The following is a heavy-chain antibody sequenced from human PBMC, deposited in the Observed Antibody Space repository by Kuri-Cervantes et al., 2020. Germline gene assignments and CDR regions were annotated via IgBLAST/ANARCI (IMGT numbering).Heavy chain of an antibody. J-gene: IGHJ6*02. D-gene: IGHD3-16*01. CDR2: IGPSGDFT. CDR3: ARDGGYYGPDG. V-gene: IGHV1-46*01. CDR1: GYTFTGHY. Sequence: SVKVSCKASGYTFTGHYMHWVRQAPGQGLEWMGMIGPSGDFTSYAQKFQGRLTMTRDTATSTDYMELSSLRYDDTAVYYCARDGGYYGPDGWGQGTTVTVSS.